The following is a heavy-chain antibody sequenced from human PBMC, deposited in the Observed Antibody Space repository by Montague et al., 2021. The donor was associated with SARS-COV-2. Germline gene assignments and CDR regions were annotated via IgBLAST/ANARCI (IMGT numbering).Heavy chain of an antibody. CDR2: INHSGST. V-gene: IGHV4-34*01. CDR3: ARIGDDYNAPPGY. J-gene: IGHJ4*02. Sequence: SETLSLTCAVYVGSFSGYYWSWIRQPPGKGLEWIGEINHSGSTNYNPSLRSRITILVDTSKNQFSLKLSSVTAADTAVYYCARIGDDYNAPPGYWGQGTLVTVSS. CDR1: VGSFSGYY. D-gene: IGHD5-24*01.